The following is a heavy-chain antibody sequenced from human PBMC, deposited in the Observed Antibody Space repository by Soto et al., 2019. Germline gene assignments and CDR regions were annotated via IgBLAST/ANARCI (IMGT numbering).Heavy chain of an antibody. CDR3: ARDSAELHLGTTPDAFDI. J-gene: IGHJ3*02. CDR1: GFTFSSYS. V-gene: IGHV3-21*01. CDR2: ISSSSSYI. Sequence: PGGSLRLSCVASGFTFSSYSMNWVRQAPGKGLEWVSSISSSSSYIYYADSVKGRFTISRDNAKNSLYLQMNSLRAEDTAVYYCARDSAELHLGTTPDAFDIWGQGTMVTVSS. D-gene: IGHD3-16*01.